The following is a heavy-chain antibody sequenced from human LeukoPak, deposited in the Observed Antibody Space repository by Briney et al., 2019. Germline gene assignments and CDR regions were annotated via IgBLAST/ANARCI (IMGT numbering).Heavy chain of an antibody. J-gene: IGHJ4*02. CDR3: ASSEMATTLDY. CDR2: IYYSGST. Sequence: SETLSLTCTVSGGSSSYYWSWIRQPPGKGLEWIGYIYYSGSTNYNPSLKSRVTISVDTSKNQFSLKLSSVTAADTAVYYCASSEMATTLDYWGQGTLVTVSS. V-gene: IGHV4-59*01. CDR1: GGSSSYY. D-gene: IGHD5-24*01.